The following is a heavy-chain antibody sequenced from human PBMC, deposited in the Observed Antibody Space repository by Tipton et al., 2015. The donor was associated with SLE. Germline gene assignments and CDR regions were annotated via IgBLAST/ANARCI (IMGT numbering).Heavy chain of an antibody. J-gene: IGHJ6*02. Sequence: LRLSCAVSGVSISSGDYSWSWIRQPPGKGLEWIGYIYHSGGTYYNPSLKSRVTMSVDRSKNQFSLKLSSVTAADTAVYYCASSLPRIGSGWSYYYYYGMDVWGQGTTVTVSS. CDR2: IYHSGGT. D-gene: IGHD6-19*01. CDR1: GVSISSGDYS. CDR3: ASSLPRIGSGWSYYYYYGMDV. V-gene: IGHV4-30-2*01.